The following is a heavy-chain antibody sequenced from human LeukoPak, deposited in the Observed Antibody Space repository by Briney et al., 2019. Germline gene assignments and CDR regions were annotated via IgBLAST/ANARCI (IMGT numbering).Heavy chain of an antibody. D-gene: IGHD1-26*01. CDR3: AREGGSGSYSAY. J-gene: IGHJ4*02. CDR1: GYTFTGYY. V-gene: IGHV1-2*02. Sequence: ASVKVSCKASGYTFTGYYMHWVRQAPGQGLEWMGWINPNSGGTNYAPKFQGRVTMTRDTSISTAYMELSRLRYDATAVYYCAREGGSGSYSAYWGQGTLVTVSS. CDR2: INPNSGGT.